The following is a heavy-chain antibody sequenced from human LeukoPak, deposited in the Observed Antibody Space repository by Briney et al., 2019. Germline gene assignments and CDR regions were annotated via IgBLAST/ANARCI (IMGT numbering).Heavy chain of an antibody. Sequence: GASVNVSCKASGYTFTGYYMHWVRQAPGQGLEWMGWINPNSGGTNYAQKFQGRVTMTRDTSISTAYMELSRLRSDDTAVYYCARDSCSGGSCYSEFDYWGQGTLVTVSS. CDR2: INPNSGGT. D-gene: IGHD2-15*01. CDR1: GYTFTGYY. CDR3: ARDSCSGGSCYSEFDY. J-gene: IGHJ4*02. V-gene: IGHV1-2*02.